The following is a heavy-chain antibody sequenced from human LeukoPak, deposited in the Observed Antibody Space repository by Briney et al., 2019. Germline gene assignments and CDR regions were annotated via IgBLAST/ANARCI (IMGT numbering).Heavy chain of an antibody. J-gene: IGHJ5*02. D-gene: IGHD6-6*01. CDR3: ARGRRRQLSYAGNNWFDP. CDR1: GGTFSSYA. V-gene: IGHV1-69*13. Sequence: SVKVSCKASGGTFSSYAISWVRQAPGQGLEWMGVIIPIFGTANYAQKFQGRVTITADESTSTAYMELSSLRSEDTAVYYCARGRRRQLSYAGNNWFDPWGQGTLVTVSS. CDR2: IIPIFGTA.